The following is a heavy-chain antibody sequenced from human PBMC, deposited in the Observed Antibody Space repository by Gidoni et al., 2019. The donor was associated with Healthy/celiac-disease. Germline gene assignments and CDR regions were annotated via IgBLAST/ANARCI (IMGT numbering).Heavy chain of an antibody. CDR1: GYTLTELS. D-gene: IGHD1-26*01. CDR3: ATRLLRGPFTLYYYYGMDV. Sequence: QVQLVQSGAEVKKPGASVKVSCKVSGYTLTELSMHWVRQAPGKGLEWMGGFDPEDGETIYAQKFQGRVTMTEDTSTDTAYMELSSLRSEDTAVYYCATRLLRGPFTLYYYYGMDVWGQGTTVTVSS. CDR2: FDPEDGET. V-gene: IGHV1-24*01. J-gene: IGHJ6*02.